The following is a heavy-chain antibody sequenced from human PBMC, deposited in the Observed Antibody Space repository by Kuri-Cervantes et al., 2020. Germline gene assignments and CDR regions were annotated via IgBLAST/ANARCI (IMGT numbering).Heavy chain of an antibody. CDR2: IYYSGST. CDR1: GGSVSSGSYY. D-gene: IGHD3-10*01. Sequence: GSLRLSCTVSGGSVSSGSYYWSWIRQPPGKGLEWIGYIYYSGSTYYNPSLKSRVTISVDTSKNQFSLKLSSVTAADTAVYYCARGKTVYGSGSLYFDYWGQGTLVTVSS. V-gene: IGHV4-61*01. J-gene: IGHJ4*02. CDR3: ARGKTVYGSGSLYFDY.